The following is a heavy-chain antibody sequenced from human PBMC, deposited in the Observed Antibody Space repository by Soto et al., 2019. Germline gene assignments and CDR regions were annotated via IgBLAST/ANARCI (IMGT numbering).Heavy chain of an antibody. Sequence: EVQLLESGGGLVQPGGSLRLSCAASGFTFSSYAMSWVRQAPGKGLEWVSAISGSGGSTYYADSVKGRFTISRDNSKNTLYLQMNSLRAEDTAVYYCAKDGRNNWNEPNDFDYWGQGTLVTVSS. CDR3: AKDGRNNWNEPNDFDY. CDR2: ISGSGGST. J-gene: IGHJ4*02. V-gene: IGHV3-23*01. D-gene: IGHD1-20*01. CDR1: GFTFSSYA.